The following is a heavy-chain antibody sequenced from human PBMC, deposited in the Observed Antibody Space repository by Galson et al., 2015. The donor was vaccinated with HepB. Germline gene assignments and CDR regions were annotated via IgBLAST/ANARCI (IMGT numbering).Heavy chain of an antibody. CDR3: AKEVPDGSSGWYGYFQH. CDR2: INPSGGST. Sequence: SVKVSCKASGYTFTSYYMHWVRQAPGQGLEWMGIINPSGGSTSYAQKFQGRVTMTRDTSTSTVYMELSSLRSEDTAVYYCAKEVPDGSSGWYGYFQHWGQGTLVTVSS. J-gene: IGHJ1*01. CDR1: GYTFTSYY. D-gene: IGHD6-19*01. V-gene: IGHV1-46*01.